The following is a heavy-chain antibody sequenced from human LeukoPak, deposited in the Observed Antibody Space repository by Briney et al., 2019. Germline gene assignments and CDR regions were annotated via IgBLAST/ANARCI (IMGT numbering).Heavy chain of an antibody. D-gene: IGHD1-26*01. CDR2: IDQDGSEK. Sequence: GGSLRLSCAASGFTFTSYLMSWVRQAPGKGLEWVANIDQDGSEKNYVDSVKGRFTISRDNAKNSLYLQLNSLRAEDTAVYYCARDQVGIFDYWGQGTLVTVSS. V-gene: IGHV3-7*01. CDR1: GFTFTSYL. CDR3: ARDQVGIFDY. J-gene: IGHJ4*02.